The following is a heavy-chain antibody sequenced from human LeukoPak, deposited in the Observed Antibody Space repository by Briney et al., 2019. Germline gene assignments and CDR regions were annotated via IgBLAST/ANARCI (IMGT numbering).Heavy chain of an antibody. Sequence: GGSLRLSCAASGSTFSSYGMHWVRQAPGKGLEWVAFIRYDGTNKYYADSVKGRFTISRDNSKNTLYLQMNSLGAEDTAVYYCAKARHDSSGYYSFFNYWGQGTLVTVSS. CDR2: IRYDGTNK. J-gene: IGHJ4*02. CDR3: AKARHDSSGYYSFFNY. V-gene: IGHV3-30*02. D-gene: IGHD3-22*01. CDR1: GSTFSSYG.